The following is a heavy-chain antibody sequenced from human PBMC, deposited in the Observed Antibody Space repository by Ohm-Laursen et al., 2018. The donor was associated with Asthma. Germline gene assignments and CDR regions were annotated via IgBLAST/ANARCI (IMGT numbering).Heavy chain of an antibody. Sequence: GSSVKVSCKASGGTFSSYAISWVRQAPGQGLEWMGGIIPIFGIANYAQKFQGRVTITADKSTSTAYMELSSLRSEDTAVYYCARAGENYDFWSGYYTDYWGQGTLVTVSS. V-gene: IGHV1-69*17. CDR3: ARAGENYDFWSGYYTDY. CDR1: GGTFSSYA. D-gene: IGHD3-3*01. J-gene: IGHJ4*02. CDR2: IIPIFGIA.